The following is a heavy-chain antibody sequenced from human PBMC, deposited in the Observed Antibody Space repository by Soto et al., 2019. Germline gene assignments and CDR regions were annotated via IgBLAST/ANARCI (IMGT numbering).Heavy chain of an antibody. D-gene: IGHD3-10*01. CDR1: GFSLSTSRVG. CDR3: AHTWITVIRGRLDWYDP. V-gene: IGHV2-5*02. CDR2: IYWDDDK. Sequence: QITLKESGPTLVKPTQTLTLTCTSSGFSLSTSRVGVGWIRQPPGKALEWLAIIYWDDDKRYSPSLKSRLTITKDTSKSQVVLTLTNMDPVDTATYYCAHTWITVIRGRLDWYDPWGQGTLVTVSS. J-gene: IGHJ5*02.